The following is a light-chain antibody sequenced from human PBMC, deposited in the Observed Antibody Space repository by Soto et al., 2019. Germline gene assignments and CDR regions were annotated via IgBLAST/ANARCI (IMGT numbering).Light chain of an antibody. CDR1: NSNIGSNT. CDR3: ATCDDSLNGYV. CDR2: SND. V-gene: IGLV1-44*01. Sequence: QSVLTQPPSASGTPGQRVTSSCSGSNSNIGSNTVNWYQHLPGTAPKLLIYSNDQRPSGVPDRFSGSKSGTSASLAISGLQSEDEADYYCATCDDSLNGYVFGTGTKVTVL. J-gene: IGLJ1*01.